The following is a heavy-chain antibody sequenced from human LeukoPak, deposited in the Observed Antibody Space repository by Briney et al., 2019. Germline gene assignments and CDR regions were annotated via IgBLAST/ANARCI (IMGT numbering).Heavy chain of an antibody. CDR1: GYRFANYW. CDR2: IYPNDSDT. V-gene: IGHV5-51*01. J-gene: IGHJ3*01. CDR3: ARPNITYYYDSSGYDGFDV. D-gene: IGHD3-22*01. Sequence: PGESLKISCKGSGYRFANYWIGWVRQMPGKGLEWMGIIYPNDSDTRYGPSFLGHVSISADKSFNTAYLKWSSLKASDTAMYFCARPNITYYYDSSGYDGFDVWGQGTMVTVSS.